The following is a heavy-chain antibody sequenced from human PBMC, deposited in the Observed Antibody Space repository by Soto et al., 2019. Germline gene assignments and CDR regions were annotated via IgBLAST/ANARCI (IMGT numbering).Heavy chain of an antibody. Sequence: QVQLVESGGGVVQPGRSLRLSCEGSGFIFGKYDMYWVRQAPGKGLEWVTKISHDGRNKDYEDSVQGRFTISRDNSRDTMYLEMNSLRPEDTAIYYCAKGGRPWWYQGIDFWGQGTLVTVSA. J-gene: IGHJ4*02. V-gene: IGHV3-30*18. CDR3: AKGGRPWWYQGIDF. D-gene: IGHD2-15*01. CDR1: GFIFGKYD. CDR2: ISHDGRNK.